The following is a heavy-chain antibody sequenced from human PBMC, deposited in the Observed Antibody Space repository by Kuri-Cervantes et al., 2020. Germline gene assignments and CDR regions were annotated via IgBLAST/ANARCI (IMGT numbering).Heavy chain of an antibody. D-gene: IGHD4-17*01. CDR3: ATWGSTVRG. Sequence: GGSLRLSCAASGFTFSSYGMHWVRQAPGKGLEWVAVISYDGSNKYYADSVKGRFTISRDNAKNTLFLQMDSLRAEDTAVYYCATWGSTVRGWGQGTLVTVSS. V-gene: IGHV3-30*03. CDR1: GFTFSSYG. CDR2: ISYDGSNK. J-gene: IGHJ4*02.